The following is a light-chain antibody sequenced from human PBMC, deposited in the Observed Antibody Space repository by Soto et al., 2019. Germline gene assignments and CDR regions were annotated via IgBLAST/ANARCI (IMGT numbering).Light chain of an antibody. V-gene: IGLV1-40*01. J-gene: IGLJ3*02. Sequence: QSVLTQPSSVSGAAGQGVTISCTGSSSNIGADYDVHWYQQLPGTAPKLLIYANSNRPSGVPDRFSGFKSGTSASLAITGLQAEDEADYYCQSHDSGLSGSVFGGGTKLTVL. CDR3: QSHDSGLSGSV. CDR1: SSNIGADYD. CDR2: ANS.